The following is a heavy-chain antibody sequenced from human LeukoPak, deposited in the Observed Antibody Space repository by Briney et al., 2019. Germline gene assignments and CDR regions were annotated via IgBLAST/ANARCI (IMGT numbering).Heavy chain of an antibody. J-gene: IGHJ5*02. Sequence: SGGSLRLSCAASGFMFSSYWMSWVRQAPGKGLEWVANIKQDGSEKYYVDSVKGRFTISRDNSKNTLYLQMNSLRAEDTAVYYCAKALPALTTVTTGDWFDPWGQGTLVTVSS. CDR2: IKQDGSEK. CDR1: GFMFSSYW. D-gene: IGHD4-17*01. CDR3: AKALPALTTVTTGDWFDP. V-gene: IGHV3-7*03.